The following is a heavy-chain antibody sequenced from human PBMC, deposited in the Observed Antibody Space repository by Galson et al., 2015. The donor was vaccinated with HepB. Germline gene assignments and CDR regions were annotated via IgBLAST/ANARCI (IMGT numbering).Heavy chain of an antibody. Sequence: SLRLSCAASGFTFSDYYMSWIRQVPGKGLEWLSYISTTGSYTKYTDSVKGRFTISRDNAKSSLYLQMNSLRAEDTAVYYCASPVGSGTYHYAVLPSVWGQGTKVTVSS. CDR3: ASPVGSGTYHYAVLPSV. V-gene: IGHV3-11*03. CDR1: GFTFSDYY. J-gene: IGHJ6*02. D-gene: IGHD3-10*01. CDR2: ISTTGSYT.